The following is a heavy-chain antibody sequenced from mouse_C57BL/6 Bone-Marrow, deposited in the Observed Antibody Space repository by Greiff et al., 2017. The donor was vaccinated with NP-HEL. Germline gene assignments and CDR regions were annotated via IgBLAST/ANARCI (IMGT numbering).Heavy chain of an antibody. CDR3: AREGGYYGSPCAY. Sequence: EVKLQESGPSLVKPSQSLSLTCSVTGYSIISGYYWNWIRQFPGNKLEWMAYISYDGSNNYNPSLKNRISITRDISKNQFFLKLTSVTTEDTATYDCAREGGYYGSPCAYWGQGTLVTVSA. CDR2: ISYDGSN. D-gene: IGHD1-1*01. J-gene: IGHJ3*01. CDR1: GYSIISGYY. V-gene: IGHV3-6*01.